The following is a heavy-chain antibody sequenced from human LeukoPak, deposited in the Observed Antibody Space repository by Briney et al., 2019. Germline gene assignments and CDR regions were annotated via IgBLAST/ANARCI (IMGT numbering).Heavy chain of an antibody. CDR1: GFTFSTYA. Sequence: PGGSLRLSCTASGFTFSTYAMSWVRQAPGKGLEWVSAISGSSSITYYADSVKGQFTISRDNSKNTLYLQMNSLRAEDTAVYYCAKDSKRFDYWGQGTLVTVSS. J-gene: IGHJ4*02. D-gene: IGHD2/OR15-2a*01. CDR2: ISGSSSIT. CDR3: AKDSKRFDY. V-gene: IGHV3-23*01.